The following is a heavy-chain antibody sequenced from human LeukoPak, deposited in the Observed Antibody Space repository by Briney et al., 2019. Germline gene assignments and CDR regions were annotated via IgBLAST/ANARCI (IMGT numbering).Heavy chain of an antibody. V-gene: IGHV3-15*01. CDR2: IKSKTDGGTT. J-gene: IGHJ4*02. Sequence: GGSLRLSCEVSGFTFSNAWMSWVRQAPGKGLEWVGRIKSKTDGGTTDHAAPVKGRFTVSRDDAKNTLYLQINSLKTEDTAVYFCSTDPDSPTPDYWGQGTLVTVPS. CDR3: STDPDSPTPDY. D-gene: IGHD1-14*01. CDR1: GFTFSNAW.